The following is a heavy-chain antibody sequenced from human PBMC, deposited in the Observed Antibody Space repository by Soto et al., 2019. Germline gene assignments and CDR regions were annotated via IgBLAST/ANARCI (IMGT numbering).Heavy chain of an antibody. CDR2: ILSSDEK. V-gene: IGHV2-26*01. CDR3: ARMLAVNYYYYYVDV. D-gene: IGHD3-22*01. Sequence: QVTLKESGPVLVKPTEPLTLTCTVSRFSLRNARMGVSWIRQPPGKALEWLAHILSSDEKSYNTSLKGRVTLSKDTSKSQVVLTMTYVDPVDTATYFCARMLAVNYYYYYVDVWGEGTTVTVSS. J-gene: IGHJ6*03. CDR1: RFSLRNARMG.